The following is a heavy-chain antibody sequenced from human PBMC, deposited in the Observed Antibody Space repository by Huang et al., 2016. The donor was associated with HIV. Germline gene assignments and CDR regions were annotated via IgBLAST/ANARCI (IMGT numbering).Heavy chain of an antibody. CDR1: GGSMSTFY. D-gene: IGHD3-9*01. V-gene: IGHV4-59*01. J-gene: IGHJ4*02. CDR2: IFCRGRP. Sequence: QVQLQESGPGLVKPSETLSLTCPVSGGSMSTFYWSWIRQPPGKVLEWIGYIFCRGRPTSNPSLKSRVTISVDTSKNQFSLRLTSVTVADTAIYYCARPGFLGGDYNYAFDYWGQGSLVTVSS. CDR3: ARPGFLGGDYNYAFDY.